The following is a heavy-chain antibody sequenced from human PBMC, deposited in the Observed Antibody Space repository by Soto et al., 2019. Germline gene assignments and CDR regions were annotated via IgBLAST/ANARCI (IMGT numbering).Heavy chain of an antibody. D-gene: IGHD6-19*01. CDR2: ISGSGGKS. CDR1: GFNFDTYSMNRFT. J-gene: IGHJ4*02. CDR3: AKARAGFAGGWEYFDY. V-gene: IGHV3-23*01. Sequence: GGSLRLSCAASGFNFDTYSMNRFTMSWVRQAPGKGLEWVSSISGSGGKSYYAESVKGRFTISRDNSENMLYLQMNSLSAEDTAFYYCAKARAGFAGGWEYFDYWGQGALVTVSS.